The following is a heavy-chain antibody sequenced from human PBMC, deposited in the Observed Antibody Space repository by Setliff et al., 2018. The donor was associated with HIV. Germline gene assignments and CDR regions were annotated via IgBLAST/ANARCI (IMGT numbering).Heavy chain of an antibody. CDR2: IFHSGNT. J-gene: IGHJ6*03. Sequence: SETLSLTCTVSGDSMSSDNYFWVWVRQPPGRGLEWMGNIFHSGNTYYSPSLKSRVTMSLDTSMNQFSLKLTSVTAADTALYYCARYRRFADYIDVWGKGTTVTVSS. CDR1: GDSMSSDNYF. D-gene: IGHD1-26*01. CDR3: ARYRRFADYIDV. V-gene: IGHV4-39*01.